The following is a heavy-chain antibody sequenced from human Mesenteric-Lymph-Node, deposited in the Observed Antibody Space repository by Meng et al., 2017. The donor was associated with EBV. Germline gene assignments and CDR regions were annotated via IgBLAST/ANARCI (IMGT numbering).Heavy chain of an antibody. CDR1: GGSFNDYS. V-gene: IGHV4-34*01. J-gene: IGHJ4*02. CDR3: ARVDYTKSLPFDY. Sequence: QVQQQQGGAGGLKPSETLSLTCAGYGGSFNDYSWTWIRQPPGKGLEWIGEIDHSGSNNYNPSLKSRVTMAADTSKNQFSLKLASVTAADTAVYYCARVDYTKSLPFDYWGRGTLVTVSS. CDR2: IDHSGSN. D-gene: IGHD2-2*02.